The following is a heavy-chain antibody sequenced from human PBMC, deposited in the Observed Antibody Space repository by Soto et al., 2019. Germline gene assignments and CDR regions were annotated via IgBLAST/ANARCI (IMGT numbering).Heavy chain of an antibody. CDR3: EREDSIIIPAVSDF. CDR1: GFAFNNYG. CDR2: ISKSDYT. V-gene: IGHV3-21*01. J-gene: IGHJ4*02. Sequence: TGLSLRLSCTVSGFAFNNYGINWVLQAPGKGLEWVSSISKSDYTYYSDSVKGRFAISRDNAKSSVSLQMNTLRVEDTAVYYCEREDSIIIPAVSDFWGQGTLVTVSS. D-gene: IGHD2-2*01.